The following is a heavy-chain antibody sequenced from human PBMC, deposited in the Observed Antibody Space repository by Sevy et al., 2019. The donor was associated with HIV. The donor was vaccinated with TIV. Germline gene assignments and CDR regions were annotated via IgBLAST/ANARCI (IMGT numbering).Heavy chain of an antibody. J-gene: IGHJ4*02. CDR1: GDSVSSNSAA. CDR3: ARDSGSSFTFDC. CDR2: TFYRSRWYN. D-gene: IGHD3-10*01. V-gene: IGHV6-1*01. Sequence: KQSQTLSLTCAISGDSVSSNSAAWNWIRQSPSRGLEWLGRTFYRSRWYNDYAVSVKGRITINPDTSKNQFSLPLNSVTPDDTAVYYCARDSGSSFTFDCWGLGTLVTVSS.